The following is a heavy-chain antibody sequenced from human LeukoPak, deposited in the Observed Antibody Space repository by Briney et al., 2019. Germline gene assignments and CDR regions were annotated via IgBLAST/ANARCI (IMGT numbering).Heavy chain of an antibody. V-gene: IGHV3-23*01. CDR1: GFTFSSDV. D-gene: IGHD6-13*01. CDR2: IGGSGGST. Sequence: PGGSLRLSCAASGFTFSSDVMSWVRQAPGKGLEWVSTIGGSGGSTYYADSVKGRFTISRDNSKNTLYLQMNSLRAEDTAVYYCAKGIWYSSPGAFDIWGQGTMVTVSS. CDR3: AKGIWYSSPGAFDI. J-gene: IGHJ3*02.